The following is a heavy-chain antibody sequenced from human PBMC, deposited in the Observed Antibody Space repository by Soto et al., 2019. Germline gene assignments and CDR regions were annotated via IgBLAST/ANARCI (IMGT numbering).Heavy chain of an antibody. J-gene: IGHJ6*03. Sequence: PGESLKISCKGSGYSFTSYWIGWVRQMPGKGLEWMGIIYPGDSDTRYSPSFQGQVTISADKSISTAYLQWSSLKASDTAMYYCARQPTYYDFSHPTMDVWGKGTTVIVSS. V-gene: IGHV5-51*01. D-gene: IGHD3-3*01. CDR2: IYPGDSDT. CDR1: GYSFTSYW. CDR3: ARQPTYYDFSHPTMDV.